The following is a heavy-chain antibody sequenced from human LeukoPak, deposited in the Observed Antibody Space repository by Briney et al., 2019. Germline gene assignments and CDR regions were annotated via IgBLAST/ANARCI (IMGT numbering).Heavy chain of an antibody. J-gene: IGHJ4*02. CDR1: GFTFSSYS. CDR3: AKDGSYRLTAVTYNDY. Sequence: AGGSLRLSCAASGFTFSSYSMHWVRQAPGKGPEFVSVIGGGGVTTFYADSVKDRFTISRDNSKNTLYLEMGSLRAEDTAVYYCAKDGSYRLTAVTYNDYWGQGTLVTVSS. V-gene: IGHV3-64*02. D-gene: IGHD4-17*01. CDR2: IGGGGVTT.